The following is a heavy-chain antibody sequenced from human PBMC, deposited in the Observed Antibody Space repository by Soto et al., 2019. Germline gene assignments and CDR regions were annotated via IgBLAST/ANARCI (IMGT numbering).Heavy chain of an antibody. Sequence: RRLSCTASGFTFSSSAMSWVRQAPGKGLEWVSISSASGGSTYHADSVKGRFSISRDNSKNTLYLQMNRLRTEDTAVYYCAKDGQWLDVHFDYWGQGALVTVSS. CDR2: SSASGGST. CDR3: AKDGQWLDVHFDY. CDR1: GFTFSSSA. J-gene: IGHJ4*02. D-gene: IGHD6-19*01. V-gene: IGHV3-23*01.